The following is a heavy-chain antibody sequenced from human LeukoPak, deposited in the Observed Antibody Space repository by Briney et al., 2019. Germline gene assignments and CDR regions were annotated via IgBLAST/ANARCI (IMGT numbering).Heavy chain of an antibody. CDR2: IIPILGIA. Sequence: ASVKVSCKASGGTFSSYAISWVRQAPGQGLEWMGRIIPILGIANYAQKFQGRVTITADKSTSTAYMELSSLRSEDTAVYYCARVDSSGYMVDYWGQGTLVTVSS. V-gene: IGHV1-69*04. CDR1: GGTFSSYA. D-gene: IGHD3-22*01. J-gene: IGHJ4*02. CDR3: ARVDSSGYMVDY.